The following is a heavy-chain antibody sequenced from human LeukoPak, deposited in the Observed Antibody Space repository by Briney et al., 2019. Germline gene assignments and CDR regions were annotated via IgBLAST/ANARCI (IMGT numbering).Heavy chain of an antibody. D-gene: IGHD5-24*01. V-gene: IGHV3-74*01. J-gene: IGHJ3*02. CDR2: INSDGSST. CDR3: ARENSLDSSDGHNFGDAFDI. Sequence: WGSLSLSCAASGFTFNKYWMRWVRQAPGKGLVWVSRINSDGSSTNYADSVRGRFTISRDNAKNTLYLQMNSLRADDTAVYYCARENSLDSSDGHNFGDAFDIWGPGTMVTVSS. CDR1: GFTFNKYW.